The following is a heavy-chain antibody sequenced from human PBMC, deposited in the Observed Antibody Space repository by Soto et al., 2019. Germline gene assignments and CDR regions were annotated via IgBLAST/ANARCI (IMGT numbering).Heavy chain of an antibody. V-gene: IGHV1-69*13. CDR2: IIPIFGTA. J-gene: IGHJ4*02. CDR1: GGTFSSYA. Sequence: ASVKVSCKASGGTFSSYAISWVRQAPGQGLEWMGGIIPIFGTANYAQKFQGRVTITADESTSTAYMELSSLRSEAPAVYYCARGFMVPDYSNSGSPGVEDYWGQGTLVTVSS. D-gene: IGHD4-4*01. CDR3: ARGFMVPDYSNSGSPGVEDY.